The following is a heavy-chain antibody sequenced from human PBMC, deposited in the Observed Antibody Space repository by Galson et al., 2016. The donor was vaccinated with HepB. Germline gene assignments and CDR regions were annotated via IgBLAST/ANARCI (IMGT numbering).Heavy chain of an antibody. D-gene: IGHD3-3*01. CDR1: GFIFSNYG. V-gene: IGHV3-30*18. CDR2: ISYDGSFK. J-gene: IGHJ6*02. CDR3: AKDLRGYYDFLFGMDV. Sequence: SLRLSCAASGFIFSNYGMHWVRQAPGKGLEWVAVISYDGSFKYYADAVNGRFTISRDNSRRTLYLQMNSLRAEDTAVYYCAKDLRGYYDFLFGMDVWGQGTMVTVSS.